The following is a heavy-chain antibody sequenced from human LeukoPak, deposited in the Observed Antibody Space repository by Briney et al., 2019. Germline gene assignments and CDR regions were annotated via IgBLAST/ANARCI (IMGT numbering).Heavy chain of an antibody. Sequence: GGSLRLSCAASGFTFDDYGMSWVRQAPGKGLEWVSSINWKGGSTGYADSVKGRFTISRDNAKNSVYLQMNSLTAEDTGLYYCARDATTAVGWVYMDVWGKGTTVTISS. CDR1: GFTFDDYG. V-gene: IGHV3-20*04. J-gene: IGHJ6*03. CDR2: INWKGGST. CDR3: ARDATTAVGWVYMDV. D-gene: IGHD6-13*01.